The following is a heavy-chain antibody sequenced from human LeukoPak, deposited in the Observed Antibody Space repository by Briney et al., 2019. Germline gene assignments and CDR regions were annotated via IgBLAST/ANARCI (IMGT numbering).Heavy chain of an antibody. CDR1: GYTFTSYG. CDR2: ISAYNGNT. CDR3: ARDPRIYCSGGSCYSLQRGYSYGFDY. Sequence: ASVKVSCKASGYTFTSYGISWVRQAPGQGLEWMGWISAYNGNTNCAQKLQGRVTMTTDTSTSTAYMELRSLRSDDTAVYYCARDPRIYCSGGSCYSLQRGYSYGFDYWGQGTLVTVSS. J-gene: IGHJ4*02. V-gene: IGHV1-18*01. D-gene: IGHD2-15*01.